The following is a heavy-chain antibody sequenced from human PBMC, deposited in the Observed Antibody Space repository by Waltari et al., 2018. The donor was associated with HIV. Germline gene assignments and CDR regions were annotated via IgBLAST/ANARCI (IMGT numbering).Heavy chain of an antibody. CDR3: AREALYDSSGYYFDY. Sequence: EVQLVESGGGLVQPGGPLRLSCAASAFTFNNYWMTWVRQAPGKGLEWVANIKQDESEKYYVDSVKGRFTISRDNAKNSLFLQMNSLRAEDTAVYYCAREALYDSSGYYFDYWGQGTLVTVSS. V-gene: IGHV3-7*01. CDR1: AFTFNNYW. J-gene: IGHJ4*02. D-gene: IGHD3-22*01. CDR2: IKQDESEK.